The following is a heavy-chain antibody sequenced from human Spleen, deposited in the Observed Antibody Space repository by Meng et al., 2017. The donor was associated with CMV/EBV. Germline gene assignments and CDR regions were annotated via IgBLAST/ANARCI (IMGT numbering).Heavy chain of an antibody. D-gene: IGHD5-18*01. V-gene: IGHV1-2*02. J-gene: IGHJ4*02. CDR2: INPDSGGT. CDR1: GYTFTGYF. CDR3: ARDLRGTQIWLQASDY. Sequence: ASVKVSCKASGYTFTGYFLHWVRQVPGQGLEWMGWINPDSGGTNYAQKFQGRVTMTRDTSINTAYMELRSLRSDDTAVYYCARDLRGTQIWLQASDYWGQGTLVTVSS.